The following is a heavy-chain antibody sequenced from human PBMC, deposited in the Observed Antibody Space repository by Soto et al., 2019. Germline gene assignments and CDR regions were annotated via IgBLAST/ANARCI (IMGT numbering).Heavy chain of an antibody. J-gene: IGHJ4*02. Sequence: KPGGSLRLSCAASGFTFSTYSMNWVRQAPGKGLQWVSSISSSSNYIYYADSLKGRFTVSRDNAKNSLYLQVNSLRAEDTAVFYCARVWNDGRFDYWGQGTLVTVSS. CDR3: ARVWNDGRFDY. CDR1: GFTFSTYS. CDR2: ISSSSNYI. V-gene: IGHV3-21*01. D-gene: IGHD1-1*01.